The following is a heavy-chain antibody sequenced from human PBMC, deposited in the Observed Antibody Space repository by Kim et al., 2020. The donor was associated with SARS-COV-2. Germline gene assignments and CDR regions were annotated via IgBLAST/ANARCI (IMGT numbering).Heavy chain of an antibody. D-gene: IGHD1-26*01. CDR1: GFTFSSYA. CDR2: ISYDGSNK. V-gene: IGHV3-30*04. J-gene: IGHJ4*02. CDR3: ARKYSGSYKFDY. Sequence: GGSLRLSCAASGFTFSSYAMHWVRQAPGKGLEWVAVISYDGSNKYYADSVKGRFTISRDNSKNTLYLQMNSLRAEDTAVYYCARKYSGSYKFDYWGQGTLVTVSS.